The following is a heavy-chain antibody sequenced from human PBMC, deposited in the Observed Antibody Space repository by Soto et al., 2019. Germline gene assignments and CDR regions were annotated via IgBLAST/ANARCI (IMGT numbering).Heavy chain of an antibody. CDR2: ISGSGGST. D-gene: IGHD3-3*01. CDR3: AKETFYDFWSGYSQYYFAY. J-gene: IGHJ4*02. V-gene: IGHV3-23*01. CDR1: GFTFSSYA. Sequence: GVLRLSCAAPGFTFSSYAMSWVRQAPGKGLEWVSAISGSGGSTYYADSVKGRFTISRDNSKNTLYLQMNSLRAEDTAVYYCAKETFYDFWSGYSQYYFAYWGQGTVVTVSS.